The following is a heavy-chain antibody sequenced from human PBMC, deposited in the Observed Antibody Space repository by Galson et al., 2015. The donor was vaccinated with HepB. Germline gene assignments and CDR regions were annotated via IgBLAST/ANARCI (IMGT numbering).Heavy chain of an antibody. V-gene: IGHV1-69*13. CDR1: GGTFSSYA. Sequence: SVKVSCKASGGTFSSYAISWVRQAPGQGLEWMGGIIPIFGTANYAQKFQGRVTITADESTSTAYMELSSLRSEDTAVYYCARSPHEHYDSSGHYGPKDAFDIWGQGTMVTVSS. CDR3: ARSPHEHYDSSGHYGPKDAFDI. CDR2: IIPIFGTA. D-gene: IGHD3-22*01. J-gene: IGHJ3*02.